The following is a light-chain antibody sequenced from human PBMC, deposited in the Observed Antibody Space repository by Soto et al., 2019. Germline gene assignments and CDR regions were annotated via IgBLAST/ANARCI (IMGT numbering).Light chain of an antibody. V-gene: IGKV1-16*02. CDR2: GAS. CDR1: HGINNY. Sequence: DIQMTQSASSLSASVGDRVTITCRASHGINNYLAWVQQKPGKAPKTLIYGASNLHSGVPSKFSGSGSGTEFTLTITSLQPEDFATYYCQQYSNYPPTFGQGTKVDTK. CDR3: QQYSNYPPT. J-gene: IGKJ1*01.